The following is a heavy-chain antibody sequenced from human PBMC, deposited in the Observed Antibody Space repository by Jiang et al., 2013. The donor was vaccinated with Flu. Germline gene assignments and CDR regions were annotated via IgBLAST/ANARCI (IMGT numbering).Heavy chain of an antibody. J-gene: IGHJ6*02. V-gene: IGHV3-23*04. CDR1: GFTFSSYA. D-gene: IGHD2-15*01. CDR3: AKDGGDYYYYGMDV. CDR2: ISGSGGST. Sequence: QLVESGGGLVQPGGSLRLSCAASGFTFSSYAMSWVRQAPGKGLEWVSAISGSGGSTYYADFVKGRFTISRDNSKNTLYLQMNSLRAEDTAVYYCAKDGGDYYYYGMDVWGQGTTVTVSS.